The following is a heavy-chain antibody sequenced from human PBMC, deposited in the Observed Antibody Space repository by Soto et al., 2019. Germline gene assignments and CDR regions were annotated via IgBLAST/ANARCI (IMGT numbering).Heavy chain of an antibody. J-gene: IGHJ4*02. CDR3: ARDLVAGSGSLDY. V-gene: IGHV3-74*01. CDR1: GFTFSTYW. D-gene: IGHD3-10*01. CDR2: IHGDVTYT. Sequence: EVQLVESGGALVQPGGSLRLSCAASGFTFSTYWMHWVRQAPGKGLVWVSRIHGDVTYTQYADSVKGRFTISRDNAKNTLYLQMNSLGAEDTAVYYCARDLVAGSGSLDYWGQGTLVTVSS.